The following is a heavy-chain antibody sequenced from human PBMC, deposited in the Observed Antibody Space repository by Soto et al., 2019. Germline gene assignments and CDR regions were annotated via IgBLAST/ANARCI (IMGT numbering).Heavy chain of an antibody. D-gene: IGHD1-26*01. J-gene: IGHJ4*02. V-gene: IGHV3-23*01. Sequence: GGSLRLSCAASGFTFSNYAMNWVRQAPGKGLEWVSGITGRSGRTFYADSVKGRFTISRDNSKNTVYLQVNSVRADDTAVYYCAKEYTSTSRGSFDYWGQGALVTVSS. CDR3: AKEYTSTSRGSFDY. CDR1: GFTFSNYA. CDR2: ITGRSGRT.